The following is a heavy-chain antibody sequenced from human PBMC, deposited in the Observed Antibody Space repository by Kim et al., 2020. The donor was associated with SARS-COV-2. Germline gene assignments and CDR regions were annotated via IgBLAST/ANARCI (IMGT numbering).Heavy chain of an antibody. CDR3: AGEGRYCSGGSCYWGFDY. CDR2: ISYDGSNK. Sequence: GGSLRLSCAASGFTFSSYAMHWVRQAPGKGLEWVAVISYDGSNKYYADSVKGRFTISRDNSKNTLYLQMNSLRAEDTAVYYCAGEGRYCSGGSCYWGFDYWGQGTLVTVSS. J-gene: IGHJ4*02. CDR1: GFTFSSYA. V-gene: IGHV3-30-3*01. D-gene: IGHD2-15*01.